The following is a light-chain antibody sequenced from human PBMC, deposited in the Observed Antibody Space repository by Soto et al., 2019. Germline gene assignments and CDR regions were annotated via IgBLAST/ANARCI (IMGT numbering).Light chain of an antibody. CDR1: QSVSSSY. V-gene: IGKV3-20*01. CDR3: QQYTGPPTT. Sequence: TELKQSPGTLSLSPGERATLSCRASQSVSSSYLAWCQQRPGQAPRLLIYGASTRAAGIPDRFSGSGSGTDFTLTITRLEPEDSAVYFCQQYTGPPTTFGQGTRLEIK. CDR2: GAS. J-gene: IGKJ5*01.